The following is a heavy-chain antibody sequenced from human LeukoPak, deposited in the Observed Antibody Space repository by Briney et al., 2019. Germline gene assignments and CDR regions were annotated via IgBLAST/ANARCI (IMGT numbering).Heavy chain of an antibody. CDR3: ARGDYYDSSGYYVDAFDI. CDR1: GFTLSSYG. J-gene: IGHJ3*02. CDR2: IWYDGSNK. V-gene: IGHV3-33*01. D-gene: IGHD3-22*01. Sequence: PGGSLRLSCAASGFTLSSYGMHWVRQAPGKGLEWVAVIWYDGSNKYYADSVKGRFTISRDNSKNTLYLQMNSLRAEDTAVYYCARGDYYDSSGYYVDAFDIRGQGTMVTVSS.